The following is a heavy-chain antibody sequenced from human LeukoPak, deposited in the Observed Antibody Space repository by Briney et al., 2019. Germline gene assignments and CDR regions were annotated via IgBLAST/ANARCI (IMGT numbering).Heavy chain of an antibody. CDR3: ARLSVAGTFFDY. J-gene: IGHJ4*02. D-gene: IGHD6-19*01. V-gene: IGHV3-23*01. CDR2: ISGSGGST. CDR1: RFTFSSYA. Sequence: GGSLRLSCAASRFTFSSYAMSWVRQAPGKGLEWVSAISGSGGSTYYADSVKGRFTISRDNSKNTLYLQMNSLRAEDTAVYYCARLSVAGTFFDYWGQGTLVTVSS.